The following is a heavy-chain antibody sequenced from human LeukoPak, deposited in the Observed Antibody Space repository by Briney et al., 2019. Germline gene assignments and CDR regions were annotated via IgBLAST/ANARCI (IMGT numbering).Heavy chain of an antibody. CDR1: GFTFKTYW. CDR3: GSRGTTSRYRQIDY. Sequence: GGALRLSCAASGFTFKTYWMTWVRQTPEKGLEWVASIKGEGSEEYYVDSVKDRFSISRDNAQDSLYLQMNSLRAEDTAVYYCGSRGTTSRYRQIDYWGQGTLVTVSS. V-gene: IGHV3-7*01. CDR2: IKGEGSEE. J-gene: IGHJ4*02. D-gene: IGHD1-1*01.